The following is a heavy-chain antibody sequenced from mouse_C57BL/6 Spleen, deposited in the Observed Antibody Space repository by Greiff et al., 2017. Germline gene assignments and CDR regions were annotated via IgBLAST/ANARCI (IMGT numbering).Heavy chain of an antibody. CDR3: ARWRDYDGAFDY. CDR2: IYPRSGNT. CDR1: GYTFTSYG. V-gene: IGHV1-81*01. Sequence: QVHVKQSGAELARPGASVKLSCKASGYTFTSYGISWVKQRTGQGLEWIGEIYPRSGNTYYNEKFKGKATLTADKSSSTAYMELRSLTSEDAAVYFCARWRDYDGAFDYWGQGTTLTVSS. J-gene: IGHJ2*01. D-gene: IGHD2-4*01.